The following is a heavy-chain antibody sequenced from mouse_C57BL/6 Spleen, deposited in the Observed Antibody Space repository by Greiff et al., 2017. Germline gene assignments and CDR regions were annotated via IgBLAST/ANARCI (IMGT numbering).Heavy chain of an antibody. J-gene: IGHJ1*03. D-gene: IGHD2-3*01. CDR2: IDPSDSYT. CDR1: GYTFTSYW. Sequence: QVQLQQPGAELVKPGASVKLSCKASGYTFTSYWMQWVKQRPGQGLEWIGEIDPSDSYTNYNQKFKGKATLTVDTSSSTAYMQLSSLTSEDSAVYYWARRWLLPYWYFDVWGTGTTVTVSS. CDR3: ARRWLLPYWYFDV. V-gene: IGHV1-50*01.